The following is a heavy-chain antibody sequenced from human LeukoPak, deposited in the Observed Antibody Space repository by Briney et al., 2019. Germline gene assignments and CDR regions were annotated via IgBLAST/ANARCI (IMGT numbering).Heavy chain of an antibody. CDR2: IYYSGST. Sequence: PSETLSLTCTVSGGSISSSSYYWGWIRQPRGKGLEWIGSIYYSGSTYYNPSLKSRVTISVDTSKNQFSLKLSSVTAADTAVYYCARRLRDAFDIWGQGTMVTVSS. CDR3: ARRLRDAFDI. J-gene: IGHJ3*02. V-gene: IGHV4-39*01. CDR1: GGSISSSSYY. D-gene: IGHD3-10*01.